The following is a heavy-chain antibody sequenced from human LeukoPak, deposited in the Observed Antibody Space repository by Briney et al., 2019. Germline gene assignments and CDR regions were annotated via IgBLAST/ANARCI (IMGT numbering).Heavy chain of an antibody. D-gene: IGHD3-22*01. CDR2: IYYSWRT. J-gene: IGHJ3*01. Sequence: WETLSLTCSVSGGSIRSYYWSWIRQPPGKGLEGVVYIYYSWRTNYNPALKSRVTISVDTSKNHFSLKLRSVTAADTAVYYCWGASMGYYASSSARTPDAFALWGQGTLVTVSS. V-gene: IGHV4-59*01. CDR1: GGSIRSYY. CDR3: WGASMGYYASSSARTPDAFAL.